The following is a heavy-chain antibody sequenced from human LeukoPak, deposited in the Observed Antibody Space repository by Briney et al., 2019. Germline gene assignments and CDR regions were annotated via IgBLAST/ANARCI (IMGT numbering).Heavy chain of an antibody. D-gene: IGHD3-10*01. J-gene: IGHJ4*02. CDR2: IYYSGST. CDR1: GGSISSSSYY. Sequence: SETLSLTCTVSGGSISSSSYYWGWIRQPPGQGLEWIGSIYYSGSTYYNPSLKSRVTISVDTSKNQFSLKLSSVTAADTAVYYCARDYGSGRYGFDYWGQGTLVTVSS. CDR3: ARDYGSGRYGFDY. V-gene: IGHV4-39*07.